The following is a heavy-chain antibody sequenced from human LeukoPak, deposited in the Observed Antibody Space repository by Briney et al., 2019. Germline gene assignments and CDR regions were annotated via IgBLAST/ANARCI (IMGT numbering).Heavy chain of an antibody. Sequence: SQTLSLTCTVSGGSISSGDYYWSWIRQPPGKGLEWIGYIYYSGSTYYNPSLKSRVTISVDTSKNQFSLKLSSVTAADTAVYYCARRGGYYFAFDIGGQGTMVTVSS. J-gene: IGHJ3*02. CDR3: ARRGGYYFAFDI. V-gene: IGHV4-30-4*08. CDR1: GGSISSGDYY. CDR2: IYYSGST. D-gene: IGHD3-22*01.